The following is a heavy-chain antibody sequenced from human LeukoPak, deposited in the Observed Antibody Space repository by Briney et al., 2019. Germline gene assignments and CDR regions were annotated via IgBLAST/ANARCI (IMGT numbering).Heavy chain of an antibody. D-gene: IGHD3-9*01. CDR2: ISSSSSTI. J-gene: IGHJ6*03. Sequence: PGGSLRLSCAASGFTFSSYSMNWVRQAPGKGLEWVSYISSSSSTIYYADSVKGRFTISRDNAKNSLYLQMNSLRAEDTAVYYCARVEAHFDWSSHYYYYYMDVWGKGTTVTVSS. V-gene: IGHV3-48*01. CDR3: ARVEAHFDWSSHYYYYYMDV. CDR1: GFTFSSYS.